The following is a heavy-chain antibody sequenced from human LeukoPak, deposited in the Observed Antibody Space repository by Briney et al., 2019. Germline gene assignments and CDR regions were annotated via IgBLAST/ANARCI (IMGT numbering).Heavy chain of an antibody. D-gene: IGHD6-6*01. CDR3: AKVMRSIAALSDY. Sequence: PGGSLRLSCAASGFTFSSYAMSWVRQAPGKGLEWVSAISGSGGSTYYADSVKRRFTISKDNSKNPMYLQMNSLRAEETAVYYCAKVMRSIAALSDYWGQGTLVTVSS. J-gene: IGHJ4*02. V-gene: IGHV3-23*01. CDR2: ISGSGGST. CDR1: GFTFSSYA.